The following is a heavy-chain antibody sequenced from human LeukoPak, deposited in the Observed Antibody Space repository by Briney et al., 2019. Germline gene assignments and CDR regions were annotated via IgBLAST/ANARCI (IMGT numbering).Heavy chain of an antibody. CDR3: AVIYDFWSDYRRDY. J-gene: IGHJ4*02. CDR2: INHSGST. CDR1: GGSFSGYY. V-gene: IGHV4-34*01. D-gene: IGHD3-3*01. Sequence: SETLSLTCAVYGGSFSGYYWSWTRQPPGKGLEWIGEINHSGSTNYNPSLKSRVTISVDTSKNQLSLKLSSVTAADTAVYYCAVIYDFWSDYRRDYWGQGTLVTVSS.